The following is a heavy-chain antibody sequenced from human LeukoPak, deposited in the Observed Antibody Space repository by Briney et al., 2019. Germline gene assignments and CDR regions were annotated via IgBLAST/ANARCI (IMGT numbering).Heavy chain of an antibody. D-gene: IGHD5-24*01. CDR1: GGSISSGGYY. CDR2: IYYSGST. V-gene: IGHV4-31*03. Sequence: SQTLSLTCTVSGGSISSGGYYWSWIRQHPGKGLEWIGYIYYSGSTYYNPSLKSRATISVDTSKNQFSLKLSSVTAADTAMYYCARLGRDGYISYFDYWGQGTLVTVSS. J-gene: IGHJ4*02. CDR3: ARLGRDGYISYFDY.